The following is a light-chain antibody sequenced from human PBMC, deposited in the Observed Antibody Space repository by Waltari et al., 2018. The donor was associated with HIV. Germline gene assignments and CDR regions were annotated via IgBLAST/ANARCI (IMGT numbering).Light chain of an antibody. V-gene: IGLV3-1*01. J-gene: IGLJ2*01. Sequence: YELTQPPSVSVSPGQTATISSSGAHLGDKYVSWSHQRPGQSPLLVIYQDDKRPSGIPDRFSGSNSENTATLPIGATQALDEGEYYCQPLDNGTVIFGGGTTLTVL. CDR3: QPLDNGTVI. CDR2: QDD. CDR1: HLGDKY.